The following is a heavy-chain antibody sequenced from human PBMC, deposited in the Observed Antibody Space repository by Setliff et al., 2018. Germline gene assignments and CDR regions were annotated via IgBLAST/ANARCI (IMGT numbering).Heavy chain of an antibody. CDR2: MDYSAIT. CDR1: GGSITSYY. CDR3: ARGSYYDSSGYSPDFFDY. V-gene: IGHV4-59*08. Sequence: SETLSLTCTVSGGSITSYYWSWIRQPPGRGLEWIGFMDYSAITNYNPSLKSRVTMSVDTSNNQFSLKLSSVTAADTAVYYCARGSYYDSSGYSPDFFDYWGQGTLVTVS. J-gene: IGHJ4*02. D-gene: IGHD3-22*01.